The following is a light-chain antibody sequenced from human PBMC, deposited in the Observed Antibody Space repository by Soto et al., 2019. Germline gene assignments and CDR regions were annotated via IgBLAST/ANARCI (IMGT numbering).Light chain of an antibody. CDR3: ISYTVSSSYV. V-gene: IGLV2-23*01. CDR1: SIGLGSYNL. J-gene: IGLJ1*01. Sequence: QSVLTQPASVSGSPGQSITISCTGTSIGLGSYNLVSWYQHHTGKAPKLMIYEGSKRPSGVSNRFSGSKSGNTASLTISGLPAEDEADFSRISYTVSSSYVFGQGTLVTVL. CDR2: EGS.